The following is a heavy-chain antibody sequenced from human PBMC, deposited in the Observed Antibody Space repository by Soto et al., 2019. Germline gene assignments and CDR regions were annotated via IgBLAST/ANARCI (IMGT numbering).Heavy chain of an antibody. D-gene: IGHD3-10*01. CDR3: ARGQLVWYGDLTPYHRDMDV. CDR2: ISHDGGT. J-gene: IGHJ6*02. CDR1: GGSFDDFY. V-gene: IGHV4-34*02. Sequence: QVQLQQWGAELLRPSETLSLTCAFYGGSFDDFYWSWVRQSPGKGLEWVGEISHDGGTNYSPSLASRVSTSVDTSKYQFSLHLRPVTAADTGLYYCARGQLVWYGDLTPYHRDMDVWGQGTTVTVSS.